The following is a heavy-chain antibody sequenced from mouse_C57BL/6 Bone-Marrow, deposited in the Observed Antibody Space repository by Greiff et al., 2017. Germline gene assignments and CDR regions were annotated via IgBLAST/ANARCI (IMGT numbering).Heavy chain of an antibody. V-gene: IGHV5-4*01. CDR3: ARGTAQATTSYYFDY. CDR1: GFTFSSYA. Sequence: EVQLQESGGGLVKPGGSLELSCAASGFTFSSYAMSWVRQTPEKRLEWVATISDGGSYTYYPDNVKGRFTISRDNAKNNLYLQMSHLKSEDTAMYYSARGTAQATTSYYFDYWGQGTTLTVSS. CDR2: ISDGGSYT. D-gene: IGHD3-2*02. J-gene: IGHJ2*01.